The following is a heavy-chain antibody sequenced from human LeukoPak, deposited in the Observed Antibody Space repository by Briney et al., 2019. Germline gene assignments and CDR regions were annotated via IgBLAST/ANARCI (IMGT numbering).Heavy chain of an antibody. D-gene: IGHD1-26*01. CDR1: GGTFSSYA. J-gene: IGHJ2*01. Sequence: ASVKVSCKASGGTFSSYAISWVRQAPGQGLEWMGGIIPIFGTANYAQKFQGRVTITADESTSTAYMELSSLRSEDTAVYYCARVQGGSQPFDLWGRGTLVTVSS. CDR3: ARVQGGSQPFDL. V-gene: IGHV1-69*13. CDR2: IIPIFGTA.